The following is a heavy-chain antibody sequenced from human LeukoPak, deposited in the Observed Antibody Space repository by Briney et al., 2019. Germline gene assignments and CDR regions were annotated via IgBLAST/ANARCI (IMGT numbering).Heavy chain of an antibody. J-gene: IGHJ4*02. Sequence: SETLSLTCAVYGGSFSGYYWSWIRQPPGKGLEWIGEINHSGSTNYNPSLKSRVTISVDTSKNQFSLKLSSVTAADTAVYYCATYKYDYVWGNQYFDYWGQGTLVAVSS. D-gene: IGHD3-16*01. V-gene: IGHV4-34*01. CDR2: INHSGST. CDR3: ATYKYDYVWGNQYFDY. CDR1: GGSFSGYY.